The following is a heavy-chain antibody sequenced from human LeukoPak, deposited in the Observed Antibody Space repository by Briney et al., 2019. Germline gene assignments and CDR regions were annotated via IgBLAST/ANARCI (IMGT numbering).Heavy chain of an antibody. D-gene: IGHD3-10*01. CDR2: IYSGDST. CDR3: ARDLIRGRGMDV. V-gene: IGHV3-53*01. CDR1: GFTVSSNY. J-gene: IGHJ6*02. Sequence: PGGSLRLSCAASGFTVSSNYMSWVRQAPGKGLEWVSVIYSGDSTHHAESVKGRFTISRDNAENTLYLQMNSLRAEDTAVYYCARDLIRGRGMDVWGQETTVIVSS.